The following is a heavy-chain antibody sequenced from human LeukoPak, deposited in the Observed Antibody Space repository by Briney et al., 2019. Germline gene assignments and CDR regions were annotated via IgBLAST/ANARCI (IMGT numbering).Heavy chain of an antibody. Sequence: SETLSLTCAVYGESLSGFYWSWIRQPPGKGLEWIGEIDHSGSTNYNPSLKSRVTISVDTSKNQVSLRLTSVTAADMAVYYCARLRLSRYYHDAMDVWGQGTTVTVSS. CDR2: IDHSGST. V-gene: IGHV4-34*01. J-gene: IGHJ6*02. D-gene: IGHD3-16*01. CDR3: ARLRLSRYYHDAMDV. CDR1: GESLSGFY.